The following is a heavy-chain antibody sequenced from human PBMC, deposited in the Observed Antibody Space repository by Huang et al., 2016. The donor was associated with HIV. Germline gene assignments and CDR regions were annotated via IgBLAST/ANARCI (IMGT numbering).Heavy chain of an antibody. J-gene: IGHJ4*02. Sequence: VQLIESGGGVVQHGKSLRLSCATSGFILSNYGMHWVRQAPGKGLKWVAFIRNDGMKKNYADSVRGRFTVGRDNGNNTLFLQMRSLGVDDTAVYYCARGDYYDSSGYHPGYFDYWGQGILVTVSS. D-gene: IGHD3-22*01. V-gene: IGHV3-33*04. CDR1: GFILSNYG. CDR3: ARGDYYDSSGYHPGYFDY. CDR2: IRNDGMKK.